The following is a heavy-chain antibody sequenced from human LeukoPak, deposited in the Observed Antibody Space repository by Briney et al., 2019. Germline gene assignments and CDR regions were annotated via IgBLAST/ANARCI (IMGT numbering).Heavy chain of an antibody. J-gene: IGHJ4*02. CDR2: MNPNSGNT. D-gene: IGHD1-26*01. CDR1: GYTFTSYD. V-gene: IGHV1-8*03. CDR3: EREGGGTYYLDF. Sequence: GASVKVSCKASGYTFTSYDINWVRQATGQGLEWMGWMNPNSGNTGYAQKFQGRVTITRNTSIITAYMELSSLRSEDTAVYYCEREGGGTYYLDFWGQGTLVTVSS.